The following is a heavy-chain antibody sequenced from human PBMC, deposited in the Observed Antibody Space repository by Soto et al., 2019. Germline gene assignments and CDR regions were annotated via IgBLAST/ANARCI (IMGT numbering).Heavy chain of an antibody. CDR1: GFSLSTSGAA. CDR3: AHRETMTMFGLVIDNGVWFDP. CDR2: IYWDGDQ. J-gene: IGHJ5*02. Sequence: QINLKESAPTGVKPTQTLTLTCTFSGFSLSTSGAAVGWIRQPPGRALEWVALIYWDGDQRYNRYHPSLAGRVRVTMDTSNNQVALTLTNVDPADTATYCWAHRETMTMFGLVIDNGVWFDPWGQGTRVIVSS. V-gene: IGHV2-5*02. D-gene: IGHD3-10*02.